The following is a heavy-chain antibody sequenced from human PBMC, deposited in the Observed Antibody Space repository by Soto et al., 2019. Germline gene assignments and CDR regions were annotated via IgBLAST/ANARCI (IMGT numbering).Heavy chain of an antibody. CDR3: AKDGHYDFWSGYSDGFDP. CDR2: ISGSGGST. D-gene: IGHD3-3*01. CDR1: GVTFSSNA. J-gene: IGHJ5*02. V-gene: IGHV3-23*01. Sequence: GSLRRTCVAFGVTFSSNAKSWVRQAPGKGLEWVSAISGSGGSTYYADSVKGRFTISRDNSKNTLYLQMNSLRAEDTAVYYCAKDGHYDFWSGYSDGFDPWGQGTLVTVSS.